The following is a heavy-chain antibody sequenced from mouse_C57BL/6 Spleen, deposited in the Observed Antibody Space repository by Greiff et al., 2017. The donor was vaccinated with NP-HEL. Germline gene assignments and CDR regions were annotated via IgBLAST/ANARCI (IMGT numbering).Heavy chain of an antibody. CDR3: ARYYSNSHESLAY. CDR1: GYTFTGYW. Sequence: VQLQESGAELVKPGASVKLSCKASGYTFTGYWMHWVKQRPGQGLEWIGNINPGSGGTNYNAKFKCKATLTVDKSSSTASMQLSSLTSEDSAVYYCARYYSNSHESLAYWGQGTLVTVSA. V-gene: IGHV1-53*01. CDR2: INPGSGGT. J-gene: IGHJ3*01. D-gene: IGHD2-5*01.